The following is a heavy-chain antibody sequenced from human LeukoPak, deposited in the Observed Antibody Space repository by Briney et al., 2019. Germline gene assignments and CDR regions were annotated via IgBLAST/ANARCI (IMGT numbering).Heavy chain of an antibody. V-gene: IGHV3-11*04. CDR3: VRDPYYSDAFDI. CDR2: ISSSGTTI. Sequence: PGGSLRLSCAASGFTFSDYYMSWIRQAPGKGLEWVSYISSSGTTIYYADSVKGRFTISRDNAKNSLYLQMNSLRAEDTAVYYCVRDPYYSDAFDIWGQGTMVTVSS. D-gene: IGHD3-10*01. J-gene: IGHJ3*02. CDR1: GFTFSDYY.